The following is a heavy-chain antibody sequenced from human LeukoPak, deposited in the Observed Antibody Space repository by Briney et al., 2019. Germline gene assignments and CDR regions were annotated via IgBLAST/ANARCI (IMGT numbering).Heavy chain of an antibody. D-gene: IGHD3-22*01. CDR2: ISGSGTRT. CDR3: AKRYDSSGNYLGAFDI. V-gene: IGHV3-23*01. Sequence: GGSLRLSSAASGFTFSSYAMSWVRQAPGKGLEWVSAISGSGTRTYYADSVKGRFTISRDNSKNTLYLQMNSLRAEDTAVYYCAKRYDSSGNYLGAFDIWGQGTMVTVSS. CDR1: GFTFSSYA. J-gene: IGHJ3*02.